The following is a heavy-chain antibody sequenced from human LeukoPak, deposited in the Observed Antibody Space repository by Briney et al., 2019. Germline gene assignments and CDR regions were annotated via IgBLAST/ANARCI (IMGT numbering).Heavy chain of an antibody. D-gene: IGHD3-10*02. Sequence: ASVKVSCKASGYTFTSYGISWVRQAPGQGLEWMGWISAYNGNTNYAQKLQGRVTMTTDTSTSTAYMELSSLRSEDTAVYYCARVPTGITMFDVWGKGTTVTVSS. J-gene: IGHJ6*04. CDR3: ARVPTGITMFDV. CDR1: GYTFTSYG. V-gene: IGHV1-18*01. CDR2: ISAYNGNT.